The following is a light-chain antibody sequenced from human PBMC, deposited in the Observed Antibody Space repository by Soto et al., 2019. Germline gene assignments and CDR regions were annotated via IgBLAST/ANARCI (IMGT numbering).Light chain of an antibody. CDR2: GAS. V-gene: IGKV3-15*01. J-gene: IGKJ4*01. Sequence: DIVMTQSPATLSVSPGERITLSCRASQTVGSNLAWYQQRPGQAPRLLIYGASTRATGIPARFSGRGSGTEFNLPISSLQPEELAVYYCQQFNNWLSFGGGTKVEL. CDR3: QQFNNWLS. CDR1: QTVGSN.